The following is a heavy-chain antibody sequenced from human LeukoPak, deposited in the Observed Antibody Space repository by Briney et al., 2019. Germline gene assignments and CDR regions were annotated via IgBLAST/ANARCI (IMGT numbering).Heavy chain of an antibody. CDR1: GYTFTSYA. V-gene: IGHV7-4-1*02. CDR3: ARAPTAMVGWMDYHYYYMDV. J-gene: IGHJ6*03. CDR2: INTNTGNP. Sequence: ASVKVSCKASGYTFTSYAMNWVRQAPGQGLEWMGWINTNTGNPTYARGFTGRFVFSLDTSVSTAYLQISSLKAEDTAVYYCARAPTAMVGWMDYHYYYMDVWGKGTTVTVSS. D-gene: IGHD5-18*01.